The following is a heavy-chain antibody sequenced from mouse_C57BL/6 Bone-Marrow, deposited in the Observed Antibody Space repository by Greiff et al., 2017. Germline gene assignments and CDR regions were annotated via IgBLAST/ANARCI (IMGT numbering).Heavy chain of an antibody. V-gene: IGHV1-59*01. J-gene: IGHJ2*01. CDR3: ARGDYFDY. Sequence: QVQLQQPGAELVRPGTSVKLSCKASGYTFTSYWMHWVKQRPGQGLEWIGVIDPSDSYTNYNQKFKGKATLTVDTSSSTAYMQLSSLPAEDSAVYYCARGDYFDYWGQGTTLTVSS. CDR2: IDPSDSYT. CDR1: GYTFTSYW.